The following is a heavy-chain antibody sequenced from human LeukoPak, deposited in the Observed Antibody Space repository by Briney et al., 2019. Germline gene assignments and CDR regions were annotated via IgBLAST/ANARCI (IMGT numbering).Heavy chain of an antibody. CDR3: VKELYYYGSGGFDY. J-gene: IGHJ4*02. CDR2: ISSNGGST. CDR1: GFTFSSYA. V-gene: IGHV3-64D*06. Sequence: GGSLRLSCSASGFTFSSYAMHWVRQAPGQGLEYVSAISSNGGSTYYADSVKGRFTISRDNSKNTLYLQMSSLRAEDTAVYYCVKELYYYGSGGFDYWGQGTLVTVSS. D-gene: IGHD3-10*01.